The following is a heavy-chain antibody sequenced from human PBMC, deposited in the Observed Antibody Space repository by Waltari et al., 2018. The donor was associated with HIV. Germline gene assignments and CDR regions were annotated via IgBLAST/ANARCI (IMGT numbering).Heavy chain of an antibody. Sequence: QLQLQESGPGLVKPSETLSLTCTVSGGSISSSGYYWGWIRQPPGKGLEWIGTLYYRGSTYYNPSRKSRVTRSADTSKNQFSLKLSSVTAADMAVYYCARGASIGGWVRNDYWGQGTLVTVSS. CDR3: ARGASIGGWVRNDY. J-gene: IGHJ4*02. CDR2: LYYRGST. V-gene: IGHV4-39*07. CDR1: GGSISSSGYY. D-gene: IGHD6-6*01.